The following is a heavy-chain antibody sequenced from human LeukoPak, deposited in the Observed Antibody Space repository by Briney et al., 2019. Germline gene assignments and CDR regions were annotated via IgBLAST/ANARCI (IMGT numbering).Heavy chain of an antibody. J-gene: IGHJ4*02. CDR2: IIPIFGTA. CDR1: GGTFSSYA. V-gene: IGHV1-69*05. CDR3: AITNQLELKRDY. D-gene: IGHD1-1*01. Sequence: SVKVSCKASGGTFSSYAISWVRQAPGQGLEWMGGIIPIFGTANYAQKFQGRVTITTDESTSTAYMELSSLRSEDTAVYYCAITNQLELKRDYWGQGTLVTVSS.